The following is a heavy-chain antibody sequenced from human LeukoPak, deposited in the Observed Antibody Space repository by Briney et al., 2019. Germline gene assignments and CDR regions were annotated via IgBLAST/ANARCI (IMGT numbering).Heavy chain of an antibody. CDR2: IYYSGST. Sequence: KPSETLSLTCTVSGGSISSYYWSWIRQPPGKGLEWIGYIYYSGSTNYNPSLKSRVTISVDTSKNQFSLKLSSVTAADTAVYYCGGTSNWADYWGQGTLVTVSS. V-gene: IGHV4-59*08. D-gene: IGHD7-27*01. CDR3: GGTSNWADY. CDR1: GGSISSYY. J-gene: IGHJ4*02.